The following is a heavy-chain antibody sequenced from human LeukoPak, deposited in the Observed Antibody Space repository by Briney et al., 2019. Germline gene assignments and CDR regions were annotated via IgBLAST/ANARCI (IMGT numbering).Heavy chain of an antibody. CDR1: GFTXSSYG. J-gene: IGHJ3*02. Sequence: XXRLSXXASGFTXSSYGMHWVRQAPGKGLEWVAVISYDGSNKYYADSVKGRFTISRDNSKNTLYLQMNSLRAEDTAVYYCAKIIVGATGSPDAFDIWGQGTMVTVSS. D-gene: IGHD1-26*01. V-gene: IGHV3-30*18. CDR3: AKIIVGATGSPDAFDI. CDR2: ISYDGSNK.